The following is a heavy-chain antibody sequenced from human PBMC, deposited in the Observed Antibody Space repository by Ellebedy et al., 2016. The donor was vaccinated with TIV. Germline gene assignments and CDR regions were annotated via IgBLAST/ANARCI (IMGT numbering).Heavy chain of an antibody. CDR3: ARDKQLVFDY. CDR1: GGTFSSYA. V-gene: IGHV1-69*13. Sequence: SVKVSXXASGGTFSSYAISWVRQAPGQGLEWMGGIIPIFGTANYAQKFQGRVTITADESTSTAYMELSSLRSEDTAVYYCARDKQLVFDYWGQGTLVTVSS. J-gene: IGHJ4*02. D-gene: IGHD6-6*01. CDR2: IIPIFGTA.